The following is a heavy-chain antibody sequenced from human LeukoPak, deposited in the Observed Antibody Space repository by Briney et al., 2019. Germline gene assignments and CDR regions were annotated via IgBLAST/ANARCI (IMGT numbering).Heavy chain of an antibody. Sequence: SETLSLTCAVYGGSYSGYYWSWIRQPPGKGLERIGEINHSGSTNYNPSLKSRVTISVDTSKNQFSLKLSSVTAADTAVYYCARCIAVAGTEDYIDYWGQGTLVTVSS. CDR2: INHSGST. J-gene: IGHJ4*02. V-gene: IGHV4-34*01. CDR1: GGSYSGYY. CDR3: ARCIAVAGTEDYIDY. D-gene: IGHD6-19*01.